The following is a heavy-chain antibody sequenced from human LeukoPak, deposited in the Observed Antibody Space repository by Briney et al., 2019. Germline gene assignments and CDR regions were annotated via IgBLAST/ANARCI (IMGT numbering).Heavy chain of an antibody. CDR3: ARYSSSWYRGDAFDI. CDR1: GHSISNGYY. CDR2: IYYSGST. J-gene: IGHJ3*02. V-gene: IGHV4-38-2*02. D-gene: IGHD6-13*01. Sequence: SETLSLTCTFSGHSISNGYYWGWIRQPPGKGLEWIGSIYYSGSTFYNPSLKGRVTISVDTSKNQFSLKLSSVTAADTAVYYCARYSSSWYRGDAFDIWGQGTMVTVSS.